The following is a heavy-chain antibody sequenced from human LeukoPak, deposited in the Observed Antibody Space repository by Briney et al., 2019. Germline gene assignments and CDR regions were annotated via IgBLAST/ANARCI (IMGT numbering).Heavy chain of an antibody. CDR2: IYYSGST. Sequence: SETLSLTCTVSGGSITGYYWSWIRQPPGKGLEWIAYIYYSGSTSYNPSLKSRVTMSVDTSKNQFSLNLSSVTAADTPVYYCATQATGTSYGVFDYWGQGPLVTVSS. CDR3: ATQATGTSYGVFDY. D-gene: IGHD5-18*01. CDR1: GGSITGYY. V-gene: IGHV4-59*08. J-gene: IGHJ4*02.